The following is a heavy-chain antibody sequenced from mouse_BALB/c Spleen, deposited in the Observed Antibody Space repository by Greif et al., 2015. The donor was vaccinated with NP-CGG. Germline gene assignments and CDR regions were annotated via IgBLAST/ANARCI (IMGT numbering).Heavy chain of an antibody. V-gene: IGHV14-3*02. CDR1: GFNIKDTY. CDR2: IDPANGNT. J-gene: IGHJ3*01. CDR3: ARNDYDVGFAY. Sequence: EVQLQQSGAELVKPGASVKLSCTASGFNIKDTYMHWVKQRPEQGLEWIGRIDPANGNTKYDPKFQGKATITADTSSNTAYLQLSSLTSEDTAVYHCARNDYDVGFAYWGQGTLVTVSA. D-gene: IGHD2-4*01.